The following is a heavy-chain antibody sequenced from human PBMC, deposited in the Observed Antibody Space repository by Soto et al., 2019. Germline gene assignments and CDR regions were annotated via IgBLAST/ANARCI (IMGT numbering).Heavy chain of an antibody. V-gene: IGHV4-59*08. Sequence: SETLSLTCTVSGGSISSYYWSWIRQPPGKGLEWIGYIYYSGSTNYNPSLKSRVTISVDTSKNQFSLKLSSVTAADTAVYYCARLGFGELYGPYNWFDPWGQGTLVTVSS. J-gene: IGHJ5*02. CDR1: GGSISSYY. CDR2: IYYSGST. D-gene: IGHD3-10*01. CDR3: ARLGFGELYGPYNWFDP.